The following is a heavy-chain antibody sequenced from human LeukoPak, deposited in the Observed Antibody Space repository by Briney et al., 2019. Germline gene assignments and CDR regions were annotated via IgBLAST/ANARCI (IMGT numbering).Heavy chain of an antibody. D-gene: IGHD3-16*02. CDR1: GYTLTDLS. V-gene: IGHV1-24*01. Sequence: ASVKVSCKVSGYTLTDLSVHWVRQTPGKGLEWMGGFDPEDGETIYAQKFQGRVTMTEDTSTDTAYMELSSLRSEDTAVYYCATEGLRLGELSLGSTWGQGTLVTVSS. CDR3: ATEGLRLGELSLGST. CDR2: FDPEDGET. J-gene: IGHJ4*02.